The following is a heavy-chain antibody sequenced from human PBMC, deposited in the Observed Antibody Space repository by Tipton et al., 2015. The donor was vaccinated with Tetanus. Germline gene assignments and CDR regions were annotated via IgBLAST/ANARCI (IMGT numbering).Heavy chain of an antibody. V-gene: IGHV4-30-2*01. Sequence: TLSLTCAVSYGSMTSGGYSWSWIRQPPGKGLEWIGYIYHSGTAYYNPSLKSRVTISVDRSENQFSLKLNSVTAADTAIYYCARLLVADAFDIWGQGTMVTVSS. CDR1: YGSMTSGGYS. CDR2: IYHSGTA. D-gene: IGHD2-8*02. J-gene: IGHJ3*02. CDR3: ARLLVADAFDI.